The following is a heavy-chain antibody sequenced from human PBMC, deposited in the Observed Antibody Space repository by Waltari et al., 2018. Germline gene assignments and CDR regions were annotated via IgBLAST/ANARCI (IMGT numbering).Heavy chain of an antibody. D-gene: IGHD2-2*02. CDR3: ATNEIPWH. V-gene: IGHV3-30*14. Sequence: QVQLVESGGGVVQPGGSLTLSCVAHGFIFSVYPMQCVRHVPGKGLQWLAILSADGTTRRFADSVKGRFSISRDNSKNMLYLQMNGLRVDDTAYYFCATNEIPWHWGQGTLVTVSS. CDR2: LSADGTTR. J-gene: IGHJ4*02. CDR1: GFIFSVYP.